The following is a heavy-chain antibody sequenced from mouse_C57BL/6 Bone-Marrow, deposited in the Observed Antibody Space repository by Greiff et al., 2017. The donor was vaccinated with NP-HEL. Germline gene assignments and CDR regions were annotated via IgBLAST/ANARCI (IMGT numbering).Heavy chain of an antibody. CDR3: TREPGIYYDYDDDPWFAY. D-gene: IGHD2-4*01. J-gene: IGHJ3*01. CDR1: GFTFSSYA. CDR2: ISSGGDYI. V-gene: IGHV5-9-1*02. Sequence: EVQGVESGEGLVKPGGSLKLSCAASGFTFSSYAMSWVRQTPEKRLEWVAYISSGGDYIYYADTVKGRFTISRDNARNTLYLQMSSLKSEDTAMYYCTREPGIYYDYDDDPWFAYWGQGTLVTVSA.